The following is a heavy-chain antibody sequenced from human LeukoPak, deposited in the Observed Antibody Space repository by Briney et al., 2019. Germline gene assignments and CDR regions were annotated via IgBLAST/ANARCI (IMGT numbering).Heavy chain of an antibody. Sequence: GGSLRLSCVASGFTFSSYDMSWVRQAPGKGLEWVSAIRRSGDSTYYADSVKGRFTISRDNSKNTLYLQMSNLRHEDTALYYCAKVIGDPFFWGQGTLVTVSS. CDR3: AKVIGDPFF. J-gene: IGHJ4*02. D-gene: IGHD4-17*01. CDR2: IRRSGDST. CDR1: GFTFSSYD. V-gene: IGHV3-23*01.